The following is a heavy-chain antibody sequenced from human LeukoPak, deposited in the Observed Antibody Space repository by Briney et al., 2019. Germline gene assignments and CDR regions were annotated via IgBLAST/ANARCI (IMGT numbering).Heavy chain of an antibody. J-gene: IGHJ5*02. Sequence: PETLSLTCAVYGGSFSGYYWSWIRQPPGKGLEWIGEINHSGSTNYNPSLKSRVTISVDTSKNQFSLKLSSVTAADTAVYYCARTYSSGWYPWFDPWGQGTLVTVSS. CDR3: ARTYSSGWYPWFDP. CDR2: INHSGST. V-gene: IGHV4-34*01. CDR1: GGSFSGYY. D-gene: IGHD6-19*01.